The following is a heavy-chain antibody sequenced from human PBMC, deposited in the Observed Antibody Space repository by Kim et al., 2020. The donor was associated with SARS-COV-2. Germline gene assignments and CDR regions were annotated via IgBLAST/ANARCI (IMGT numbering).Heavy chain of an antibody. CDR1: GFSISSIF. J-gene: IGHJ4*02. CDR2: IYTGDNT. CDR3: AENVDYMRLSAQ. Sequence: GGSLRLSCAASGFSISSIFMTWVRQSPEKGLEWLSVIYTGDNTFYADSVKCRFTISRDTSKNIGYLHMNRLITDHTAVYYCAENVDYMRLSAQWGQGT. V-gene: IGHV3-53*03. D-gene: IGHD2-2*02.